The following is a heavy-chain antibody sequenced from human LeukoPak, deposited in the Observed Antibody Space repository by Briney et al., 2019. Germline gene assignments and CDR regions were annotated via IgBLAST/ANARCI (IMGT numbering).Heavy chain of an antibody. CDR1: GFTFSSYA. J-gene: IGHJ4*02. CDR3: AKDLHTGYSFAY. V-gene: IGHV3-23*01. Sequence: GGSLRLSCVFSGFTFSSYAMSWVRQAPGKGLEWVSSLSGSGGSTYYADSVKGRFTISRDNSKNTLYLQMNSLRVEDTAVYYCAKDLHTGYSFAYWGQGTLVTVSS. D-gene: IGHD5-18*01. CDR2: LSGSGGST.